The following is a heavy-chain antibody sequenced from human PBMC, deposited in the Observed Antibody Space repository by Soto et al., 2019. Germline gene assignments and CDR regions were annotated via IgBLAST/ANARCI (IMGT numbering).Heavy chain of an antibody. V-gene: IGHV3-74*01. CDR3: ARGPRVSSTGTGAH. CDR1: VFTFSAYW. Sequence: PWGSLRLSCAFSVFTFSAYWMPWVRQVPGKGLTWVSRISDDGSTATYADSVKGRFVISRDNSKNSLYLEMNTLRADDSGLYYCARGPRVSSTGTGAHWGRGTLVTVSS. D-gene: IGHD1-1*01. J-gene: IGHJ4*02. CDR2: ISDDGSTA.